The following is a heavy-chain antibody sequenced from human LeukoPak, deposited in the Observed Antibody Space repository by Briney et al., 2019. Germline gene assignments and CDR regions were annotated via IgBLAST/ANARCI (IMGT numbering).Heavy chain of an antibody. Sequence: GGSLRLSCAASGFTFSSYWMNWVRQAPGKGLEWVATINQRGSEKYYVDSVKGRFTISRDNAENSLYLQMNNLRAEDTAVYYCVRDGGTSGYDLLDYWGQGTLVTVSS. J-gene: IGHJ4*02. CDR3: VRDGGTSGYDLLDY. CDR2: INQRGSEK. D-gene: IGHD5-12*01. V-gene: IGHV3-7*01. CDR1: GFTFSSYW.